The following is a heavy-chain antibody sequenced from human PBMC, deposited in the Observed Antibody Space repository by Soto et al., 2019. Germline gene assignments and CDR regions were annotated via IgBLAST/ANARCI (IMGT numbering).Heavy chain of an antibody. CDR2: ISAYNGNT. CDR3: AREACSGGSCLNSYYYGMDV. CDR1: GYTFTSYG. J-gene: IGHJ6*02. Sequence: ASVKVSCKASGYTFTSYGISWVRQAPGQGLEWMGWISAYNGNTNYAQKLQGRVTMTTDTSTSTAYMELRSLRSDDTAVYYCAREACSGGSCLNSYYYGMDVWGQGTTVTVS. D-gene: IGHD2-15*01. V-gene: IGHV1-18*01.